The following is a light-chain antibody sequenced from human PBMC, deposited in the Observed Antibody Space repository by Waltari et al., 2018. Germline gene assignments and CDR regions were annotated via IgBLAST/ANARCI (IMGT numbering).Light chain of an antibody. V-gene: IGKV4-1*01. Sequence: DIVMTQSPDSLAVSLGERATINCKSSQSVLYSSNNKNYLAWYQQKSGQPPKLLIYWASTRGSGGPGRFSGSGAGTDFTLTISSLQAEDAAAYYCEQYYSPPLTFGGGTKGESK. CDR1: QSVLYSSNNKNY. CDR3: EQYYSPPLT. CDR2: WAS. J-gene: IGKJ4*01.